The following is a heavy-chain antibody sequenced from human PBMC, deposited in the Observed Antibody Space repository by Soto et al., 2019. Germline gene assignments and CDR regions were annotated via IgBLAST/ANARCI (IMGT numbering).Heavy chain of an antibody. CDR1: GGTFSSYA. J-gene: IGHJ6*02. D-gene: IGHD3-10*01. Sequence: SVKVSCKASGGTFSSYAISWVRQAPGQGLEWMGWIIPIFGTANYAQKFQGRVTITADESTSTAYMELSSLRSEDTAVYYCAIGSQNRAKYYCASESYYSPYYYYGMDVWGQGTTVTVSS. CDR2: IIPIFGTA. CDR3: AIGSQNRAKYYCASESYYSPYYYYGMDV. V-gene: IGHV1-69*13.